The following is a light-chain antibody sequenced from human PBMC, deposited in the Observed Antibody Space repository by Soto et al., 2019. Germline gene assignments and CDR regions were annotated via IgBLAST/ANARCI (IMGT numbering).Light chain of an antibody. CDR3: QQYNNWPPWT. CDR2: GAS. Sequence: EIVMTQSPATLSVSPGERATLSCRASQSIRRNLAWYQQKPGQAPRLLIYGASTRATGIPDRFSGSGSGTEFALTISSLQSEYSAVYYCQQYNNWPPWTFGQGTKVEIK. J-gene: IGKJ1*01. V-gene: IGKV3-15*01. CDR1: QSIRRN.